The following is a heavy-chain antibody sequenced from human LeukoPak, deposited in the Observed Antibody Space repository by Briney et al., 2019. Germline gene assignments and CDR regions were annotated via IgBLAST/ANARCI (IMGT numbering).Heavy chain of an antibody. CDR1: GGAISSYY. J-gene: IGHJ6*03. CDR2: IYHGGST. Sequence: SETLSLTCAVSGGAISSYYWSWIRQPPGKGLELIGYIYHGGSTNYNPSLKSRVTISVDTSLTQFSLKLTSVSAADTAVYYCARVHGDYAFPYYYYYMDVWGKGTTVTVSS. V-gene: IGHV4-59*01. D-gene: IGHD4-17*01. CDR3: ARVHGDYAFPYYYYYMDV.